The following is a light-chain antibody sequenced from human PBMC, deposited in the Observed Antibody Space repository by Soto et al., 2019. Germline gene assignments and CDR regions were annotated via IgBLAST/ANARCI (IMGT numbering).Light chain of an antibody. Sequence: EIVMTQSPATLSVSPGERATLSCRASQSVGSNLAWYQQKPGQAPRLLIYGASTRATGIPARFSGSGSGTELTLTISSLQSEDFAVYYCQQYNNWPWTFGHGTKVEIK. CDR3: QQYNNWPWT. CDR1: QSVGSN. CDR2: GAS. V-gene: IGKV3-15*01. J-gene: IGKJ1*01.